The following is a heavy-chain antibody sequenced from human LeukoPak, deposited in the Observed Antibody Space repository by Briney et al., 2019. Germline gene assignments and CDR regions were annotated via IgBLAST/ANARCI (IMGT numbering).Heavy chain of an antibody. V-gene: IGHV1-18*01. CDR2: ISAYNGNT. Sequence: ASVKVSCKASGYTFTSYGISWVRQAPGQGLEWMGWISAYNGNTNYAQKLQGRVTMTTDTFTSTAYMELRSLRSDDTAVYYCARGSGWYSRSTPDDYWGQGTLVTVSS. CDR1: GYTFTSYG. J-gene: IGHJ4*02. D-gene: IGHD6-19*01. CDR3: ARGSGWYSRSTPDDY.